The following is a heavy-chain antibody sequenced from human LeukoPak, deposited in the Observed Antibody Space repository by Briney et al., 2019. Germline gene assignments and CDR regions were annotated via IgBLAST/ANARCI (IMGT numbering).Heavy chain of an antibody. V-gene: IGHV4-34*01. CDR2: INHSGST. J-gene: IGHJ4*02. D-gene: IGHD2-8*02. CDR1: GGSFSGYY. Sequence: SEALSLTCAVYGGSFSGYYWSWIRQPPGKGLEWIGEINHSGSTNYNPSLKSRVTISVDTSKNQFSLKLSSVTAADTAVYYCARHGAFVLSYYFDYWGQGTLVTVSS. CDR3: ARHGAFVLSYYFDY.